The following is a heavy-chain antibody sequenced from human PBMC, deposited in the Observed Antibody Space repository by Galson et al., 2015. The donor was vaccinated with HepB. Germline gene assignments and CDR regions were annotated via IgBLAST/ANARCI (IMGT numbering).Heavy chain of an antibody. V-gene: IGHV3-7*03. CDR3: ARDTGYYYDSSGYWRGGDFDY. Sequence: SLRLSCAASGFTFSSYWMSWVRQAPGKGLEWVANIKQDGSEKYYVDSVKGRFTISRDNAKNSLYLQMNSLRAEDTAVYYCARDTGYYYDSSGYWRGGDFDYWGQGTLVTVSS. CDR2: IKQDGSEK. D-gene: IGHD3-22*01. J-gene: IGHJ4*02. CDR1: GFTFSSYW.